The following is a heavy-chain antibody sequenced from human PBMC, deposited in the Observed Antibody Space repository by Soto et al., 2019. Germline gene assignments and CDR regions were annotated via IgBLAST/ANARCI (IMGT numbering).Heavy chain of an antibody. CDR3: ARGGIVGAKGYFDY. CDR1: GYTFTSYA. D-gene: IGHD1-26*01. CDR2: INAGNGNT. V-gene: IGHV1-3*01. Sequence: RASVKVSCKASGYTFTSYAMHWVRQAPGQRLEWMGWINAGNGNTKYSQKFQGRVTITRDTSASTAYMELSSLRSEDTAVYYCARGGIVGAKGYFDYWGQGTLVTVSS. J-gene: IGHJ4*02.